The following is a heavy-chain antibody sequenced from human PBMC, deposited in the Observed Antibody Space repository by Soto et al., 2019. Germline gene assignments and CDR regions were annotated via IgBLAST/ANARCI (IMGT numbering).Heavy chain of an antibody. CDR2: IYAGGNT. CDR1: GFSVTSNY. CDR3: ARVTTFYDILTSSYALNYFDY. V-gene: IGHV3-53*01. Sequence: GGSLRLSCAASGFSVTSNYMTWVRQAPGKGLECVSVIYAGGNTYYPDSVKGRFTISSDNSKNTLFLQMNNLRAEDTAVYYCARVTTFYDILTSSYALNYFDYWGQGTRVTV. J-gene: IGHJ4*02. D-gene: IGHD3-9*01.